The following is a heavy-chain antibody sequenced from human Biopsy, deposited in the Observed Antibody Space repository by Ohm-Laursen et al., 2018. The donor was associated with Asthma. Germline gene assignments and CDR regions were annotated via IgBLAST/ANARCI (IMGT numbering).Heavy chain of an antibody. CDR3: ARDQGDFWFFDL. CDR1: GYNFISFA. J-gene: IGHJ2*01. D-gene: IGHD3-16*01. CDR2: IIPIVGTT. V-gene: IGHV1-69*01. Sequence: SSVTASCKASGYNFISFAIHWARQHPGQGLEWLGGIIPIVGTTAYAQKFQGRVTINADEATSTAYMELSSLRSEDTAVYYCARDQGDFWFFDLWGRGSLVTGSS.